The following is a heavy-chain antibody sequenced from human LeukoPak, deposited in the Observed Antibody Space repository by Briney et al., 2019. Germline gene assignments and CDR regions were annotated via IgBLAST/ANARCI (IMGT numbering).Heavy chain of an antibody. CDR3: ARDRAFGGGPDY. CDR2: IYSNGNT. D-gene: IGHD3-16*01. J-gene: IGHJ4*01. Sequence: PSETLSLTCIVSGGSFSSSYWSWIRQPPGKGLEWIAYIYSNGNTNSNPSLKSRVTIAVDTSQSQFSLKLSSVTAADTAVYYCARDRAFGGGPDYWGHGTLVTVSS. CDR1: GGSFSSSY. V-gene: IGHV4-59*01.